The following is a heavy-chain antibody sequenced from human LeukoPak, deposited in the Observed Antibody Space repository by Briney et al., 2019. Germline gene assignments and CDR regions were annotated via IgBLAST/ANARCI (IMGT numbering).Heavy chain of an antibody. J-gene: IGHJ3*02. D-gene: IGHD6-19*01. Sequence: SETLSLTCTVSGGSISSYYWSWIRQPPGKGLEWIGYIYYSGSTYYNPSLKSRVTISVDTSKNQFSLKLSSATAADTAVYYCARPLAVAGTDAFDIWGQGTMVTVSS. CDR2: IYYSGST. CDR1: GGSISSYY. CDR3: ARPLAVAGTDAFDI. V-gene: IGHV4-59*08.